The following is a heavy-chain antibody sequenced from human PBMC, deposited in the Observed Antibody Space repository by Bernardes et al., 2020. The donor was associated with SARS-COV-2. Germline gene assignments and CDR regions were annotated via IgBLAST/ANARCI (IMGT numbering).Heavy chain of an antibody. CDR1: GFTFSSYG. V-gene: IGHV3-21*06. CDR3: ARRLIVEDRAGLDH. D-gene: IGHD2-15*01. Sequence: GGSLRLSCVASGFTFSSYGLYWVRQAPGKGLEWVSYIGRDSRDISYLDSVKGRFTISRDDAQNSLYLPMNRLTAEDTAIYYCARRLIVEDRAGLDHWGRGTLVTVSS. J-gene: IGHJ4*02. CDR2: IGRDSRDI.